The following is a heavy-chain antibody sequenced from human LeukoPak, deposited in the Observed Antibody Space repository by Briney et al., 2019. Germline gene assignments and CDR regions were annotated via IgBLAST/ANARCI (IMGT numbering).Heavy chain of an antibody. Sequence: SETLSLTCTVSGGSISSSSYYWGWIRQPPGKGLEWIGSIYYSGSTNYNPSLKSRVTISVDKSKNQFSLKLSSVTAADTAVYYCASSGYSYGYKRWLDYWGQGTLVTVSS. CDR3: ASSGYSYGYKRWLDY. V-gene: IGHV4-39*07. J-gene: IGHJ4*02. CDR1: GGSISSSSYY. D-gene: IGHD5-18*01. CDR2: IYYSGST.